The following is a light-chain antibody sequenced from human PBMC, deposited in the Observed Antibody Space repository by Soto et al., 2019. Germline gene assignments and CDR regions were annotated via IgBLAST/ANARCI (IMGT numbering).Light chain of an antibody. CDR1: QSVSSNY. J-gene: IGKJ1*01. CDR3: HQYCTSPWT. Sequence: EIVLTQSPGTLSFSPGERATLSCRASQSVSSNYFAWYQQKPGQAPVLLIHGASSRATGIPAMFSGSGSGTDFTLTISRREPEDFAVYFCHQYCTSPWTFGQGTKVEIQ. V-gene: IGKV3-20*01. CDR2: GAS.